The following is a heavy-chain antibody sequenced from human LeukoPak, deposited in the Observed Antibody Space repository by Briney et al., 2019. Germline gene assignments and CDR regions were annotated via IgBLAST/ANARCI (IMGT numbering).Heavy chain of an antibody. Sequence: SGPTLVNPTQTLTLTCTVSGFSLRTRGVGVGRIRQPPGKALEWLALIYWNDDKRYSPSLKSRLTITKDTSKNQVVLTMTNMDPVDTATYYCAHTTTVVTVDYWGQGTLVTVSS. V-gene: IGHV2-5*01. CDR2: IYWNDDK. J-gene: IGHJ4*02. CDR3: AHTTTVVTVDY. CDR1: GFSLRTRGVG. D-gene: IGHD4-23*01.